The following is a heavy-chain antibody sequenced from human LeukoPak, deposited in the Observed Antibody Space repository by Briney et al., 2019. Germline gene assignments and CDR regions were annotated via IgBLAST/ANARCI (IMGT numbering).Heavy chain of an antibody. CDR1: GGFISNYY. J-gene: IGHJ4*02. Sequence: PSETLSLTCIVSGGFISNYYWSWIRQPPGKGLEWIGYIYYSGSSNYNPSLKSRVTISVDTSKSQFSLKLTSVTAADTAVFYCARQGGSYYVFDYWGQGTLVTVSS. D-gene: IGHD1-26*01. V-gene: IGHV4-59*08. CDR2: IYYSGSS. CDR3: ARQGGSYYVFDY.